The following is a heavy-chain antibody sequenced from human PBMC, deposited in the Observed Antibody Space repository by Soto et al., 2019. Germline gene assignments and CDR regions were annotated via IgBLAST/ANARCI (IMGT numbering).Heavy chain of an antibody. CDR3: ARYCSSTSCNLGGFDP. CDR1: GESFSGYY. Sequence: SETLSLTCVVSGESFSGYYWSWIRQTPGMGLEWSGEVDHRGSTTYNPSLKSRVTKSVDTSKNQFSLKLSSVTAADTAVYYCARYCSSTSCNLGGFDPWGQGTLVTVSS. J-gene: IGHJ5*02. V-gene: IGHV4-34*09. D-gene: IGHD2-2*01. CDR2: VDHRGST.